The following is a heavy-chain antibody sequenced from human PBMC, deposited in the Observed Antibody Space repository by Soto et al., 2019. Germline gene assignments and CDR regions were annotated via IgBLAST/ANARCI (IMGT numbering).Heavy chain of an antibody. V-gene: IGHV4-39*01. D-gene: IGHD4-17*01. J-gene: IGHJ4*02. CDR2: VYYRGRS. CDR3: VSQRTTVPTQAYFDY. CDR1: GGSVTNSSYY. Sequence: LSLTCTVSGGSVTNSSYYWGWIRQSPGKGLEWIGSVYYRGRSYSKSSVKSRVTISVDTSKNRFSLSLNSVTASDTAVYFCVSQRTTVPTQAYFDYWGPGALVPVSS.